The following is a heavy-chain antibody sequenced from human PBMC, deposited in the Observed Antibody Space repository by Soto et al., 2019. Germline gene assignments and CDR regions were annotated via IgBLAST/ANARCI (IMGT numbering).Heavy chain of an antibody. J-gene: IGHJ4*02. CDR2: ISYEGSSE. Sequence: QVQLLGSGGGVVQPGRSLRLSCATSGFNFGVFAMYWVRQAPRKGLEWVAGISYEGSSEYYPESVKGRFTSSRDNAKNTLYLQINSLRAEDTSMYSCARVGVAAAGSYWCQGTLVIVSS. D-gene: IGHD6-25*01. CDR1: GFNFGVFA. V-gene: IGHV3-30-3*01. CDR3: ARVGVAAAGSY.